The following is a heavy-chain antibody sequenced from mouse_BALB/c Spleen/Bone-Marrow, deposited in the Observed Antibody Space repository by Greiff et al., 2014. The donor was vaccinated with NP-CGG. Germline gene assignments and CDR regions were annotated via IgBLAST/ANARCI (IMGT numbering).Heavy chain of an antibody. CDR2: IRNKANGYTT. J-gene: IGHJ4*01. V-gene: IGHV7-3*02. CDR1: GFTFTDYY. Sequence: DVQLAESGGGLVQPGGSLRLSCATSGFTFTDYYMSWVRQPPGKALEWLGFIRNKANGYTTEYSASVKGRFTISRDNSQSILYRQMNTLRAEDSATYYCARDDYYAMDYWGQGTSVTVSS. CDR3: ARDDYYAMDY.